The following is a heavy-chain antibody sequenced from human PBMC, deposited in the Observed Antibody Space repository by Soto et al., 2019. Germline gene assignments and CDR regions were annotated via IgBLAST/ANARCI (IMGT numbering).Heavy chain of an antibody. CDR3: ARDPRYCTNGVCYTDDYYYYYGMDV. CDR2: IYHSGST. D-gene: IGHD2-8*01. J-gene: IGHJ6*02. CDR1: GGSISSSNW. Sequence: SETLSLTCAVSGGSISSSNWWSWVRQPPGKGLEWIGEIYHSGSTNYNPALKSRVTISVDKSKNQFSLKLSSVTAADTAVYYCARDPRYCTNGVCYTDDYYYYYGMDVWGQGTTVT. V-gene: IGHV4-4*02.